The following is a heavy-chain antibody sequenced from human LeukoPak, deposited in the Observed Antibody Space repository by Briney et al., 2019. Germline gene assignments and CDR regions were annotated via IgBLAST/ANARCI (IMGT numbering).Heavy chain of an antibody. CDR2: IWYDGSNK. CDR3: AREGPRGNSQFDY. J-gene: IGHJ4*02. D-gene: IGHD2/OR15-2a*01. V-gene: IGHV3-33*07. CDR1: GFTFSKDA. Sequence: QPGGSLRLSCAASGFTFSKDAMNWVRQAPGKGLEWVALIWYDGSNKYYTDSVKGRLTISRDNSKDTLFLQMNSLRAEDTAVYYCAREGPRGNSQFDYWGQGTLVTVSS.